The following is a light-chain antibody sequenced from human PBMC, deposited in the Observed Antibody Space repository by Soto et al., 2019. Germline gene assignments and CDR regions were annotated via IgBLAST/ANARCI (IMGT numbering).Light chain of an antibody. CDR3: QQRSSWPLT. J-gene: IGKJ4*01. Sequence: ESVWTQSPGTISFSPGDIAALSCRASQSVSSYLAWYQQKPGQAPRLLIYDASNRATGIPARFSGSGSGTDFTLTISSLQSEDFAVYYCQQRSSWPLTFGGGTMVDI. CDR1: QSVSSY. CDR2: DAS. V-gene: IGKV3-11*01.